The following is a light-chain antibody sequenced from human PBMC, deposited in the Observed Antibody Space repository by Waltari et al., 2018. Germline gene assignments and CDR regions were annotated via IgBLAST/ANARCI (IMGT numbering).Light chain of an antibody. Sequence: QSALTQPASVSGSPGQSITISCTGTRRDVGVYNYVSWYKPDPGKAPKLIIYDVTRPPSGVSNRFSGSKSGDTASLTISALQTEDEADYYCSSYTSTATSVFGGGTKLTVL. J-gene: IGLJ3*02. CDR1: RRDVGVYNY. V-gene: IGLV2-14*01. CDR3: SSYTSTATSV. CDR2: DVT.